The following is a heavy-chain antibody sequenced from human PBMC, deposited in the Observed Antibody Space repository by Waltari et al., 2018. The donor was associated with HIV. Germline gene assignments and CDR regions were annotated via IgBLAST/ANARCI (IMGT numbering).Heavy chain of an antibody. CDR1: GYTFTSYD. Sequence: QVQLVQSGAEVKKPGASVKVSCKASGYTFTSYDINWVRQATGQGLEWMGWRNPNSGNTGYAQKCQGRVTMTRNTSISTAYMELGSLRSEDTAVYYCATRRRQPLLHRRGLRGAFDIWGQGTMVTVSS. CDR2: RNPNSGNT. CDR3: ATRRRQPLLHRRGLRGAFDI. D-gene: IGHD2-2*02. J-gene: IGHJ3*02. V-gene: IGHV1-8*01.